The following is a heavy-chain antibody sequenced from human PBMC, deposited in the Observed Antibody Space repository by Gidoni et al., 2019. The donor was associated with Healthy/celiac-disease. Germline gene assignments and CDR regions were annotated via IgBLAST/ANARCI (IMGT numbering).Heavy chain of an antibody. J-gene: IGHJ4*02. V-gene: IGHV3-30*02. Sequence: QVQLVESGGGVVQPGGSLRLSCAASGFTFSSYGMHWVRQAPGKGLEWVAFIRYDGSNKYYADSVKGRFTISRDNSKNTLYLQMNSLRAEDTAVYYCAKDSGPFDYWGQGTLVTVSS. CDR3: AKDSGPFDY. CDR2: IRYDGSNK. D-gene: IGHD3-10*01. CDR1: GFTFSSYG.